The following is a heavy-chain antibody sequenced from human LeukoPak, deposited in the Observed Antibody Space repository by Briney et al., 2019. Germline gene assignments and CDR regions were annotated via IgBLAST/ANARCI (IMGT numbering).Heavy chain of an antibody. D-gene: IGHD1-26*01. V-gene: IGHV4-59*01. Sequence: SETLSLTCSVSGVSISDYHWIWIRQPPAKGLEWMGYFSYSGSTRYNPSLKSRVTMSVDTSKNQFSLRLISVAAADTAIYYCARMYSGTSYYFDFWGQGTLVTVSS. J-gene: IGHJ4*02. CDR1: GVSISDYH. CDR3: ARMYSGTSYYFDF. CDR2: FSYSGST.